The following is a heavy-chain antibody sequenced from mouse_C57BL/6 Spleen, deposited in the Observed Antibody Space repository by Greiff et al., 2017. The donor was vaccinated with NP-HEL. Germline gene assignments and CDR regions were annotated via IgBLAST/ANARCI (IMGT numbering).Heavy chain of an antibody. CDR2: INPSSGYT. CDR1: GYTFTSYS. J-gene: IGHJ2*01. CDR3: ARGLHYFDY. V-gene: IGHV1-4*01. Sequence: QVQLQQSGAELVRPGASVKMSCKASGYTFTSYSMHWVKQRPGQGLEWIGYINPSSGYTKYNQKFKDKATLTADKSSSTAYMQLSSLTSEDSAVYYCARGLHYFDYWGQGTTLTVSS. D-gene: IGHD2-4*01.